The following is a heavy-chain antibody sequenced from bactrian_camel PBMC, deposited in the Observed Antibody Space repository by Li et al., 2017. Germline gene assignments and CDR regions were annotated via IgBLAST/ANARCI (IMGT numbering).Heavy chain of an antibody. CDR2: ISSLGATK. D-gene: IGHD1*01. J-gene: IGHJ4*01. CDR1: GFTFNSGW. Sequence: HVQLVESGGGLVQPGGSPRLSCAASGFTFNSGWMYWVRQAPGKGLEWVSQISSLGATKRYADSVNGRFTISRDNAKNMMYLQVNSLKPEDTAVYYCVRHDTSTDTYSQPESQGTQVTVS. V-gene: IGHV3S26*01.